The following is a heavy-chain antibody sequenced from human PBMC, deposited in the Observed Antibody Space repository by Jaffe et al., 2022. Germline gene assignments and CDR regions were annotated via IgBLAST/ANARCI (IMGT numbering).Heavy chain of an antibody. V-gene: IGHV3-23*01. Sequence: EVQLLESGGGLVQPGGSLRLSCAASGFTFSSYAMSWVRQAPGKGLEWVSAISGSGGSTYYADSVKGRFTISRDNSKNTLYLQMNSLRAEDTAVYYCAKVGWEDIVVVPAAMIGYFDYWGQGTLVTVSS. CDR3: AKVGWEDIVVVPAAMIGYFDY. CDR2: ISGSGGST. J-gene: IGHJ4*02. D-gene: IGHD2-2*01. CDR1: GFTFSSYA.